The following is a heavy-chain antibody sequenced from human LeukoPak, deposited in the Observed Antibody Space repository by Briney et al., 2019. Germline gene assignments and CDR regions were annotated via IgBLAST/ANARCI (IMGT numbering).Heavy chain of an antibody. J-gene: IGHJ4*02. CDR2: ISYDGSNK. CDR3: ARRAGTVLRYFDWLLPQRSYYFDY. Sequence: PGRSLRLSCAASGFTFSSYGMHWVRQAPGKGLEWVAVISYDGSNKYYADSVKGRFTISRDNSKNTLYLQMNSLRAEDTAVYYCARRAGTVLRYFDWLLPQRSYYFDYWGQGTLVTVSS. CDR1: GFTFSSYG. V-gene: IGHV3-30*03. D-gene: IGHD3-9*01.